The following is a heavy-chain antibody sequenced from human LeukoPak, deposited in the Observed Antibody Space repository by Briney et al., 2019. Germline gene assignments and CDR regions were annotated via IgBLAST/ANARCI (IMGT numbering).Heavy chain of an antibody. D-gene: IGHD5-18*01. CDR3: AKDAGIQLWVHLRLVY. CDR2: IRYDGSNK. J-gene: IGHJ4*02. V-gene: IGHV3-30*02. Sequence: PGGSLRLSCAASGFTFSNYGMHWVRQAPGKGLEWVTFIRYDGSNKYYADSVKGRFATSRDNSKNTLYLQMNSLRAEDTAVYYCAKDAGIQLWVHLRLVYWGQGTLVTVSS. CDR1: GFTFSNYG.